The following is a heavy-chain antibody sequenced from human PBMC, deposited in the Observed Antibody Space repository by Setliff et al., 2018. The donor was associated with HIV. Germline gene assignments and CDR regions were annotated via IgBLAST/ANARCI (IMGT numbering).Heavy chain of an antibody. CDR3: ARDWPSSTAAGDC. CDR2: IKQDGSDK. J-gene: IGHJ4*02. Sequence: LSLTCGVSGYSMSSGYYWGWIRQPPGKGLEWVAKIKQDGSDKYYVDSVKGRFTISRDNAKNSLYLEMNSLTVEDTALYYCARDWPSSTAAGDCWGQGTLVTVSS. V-gene: IGHV3-7*01. CDR1: GYSMSSGYY. D-gene: IGHD6-6*01.